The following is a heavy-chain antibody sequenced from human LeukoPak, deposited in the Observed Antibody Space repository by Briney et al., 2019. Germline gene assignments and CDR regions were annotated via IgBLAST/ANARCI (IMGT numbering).Heavy chain of an antibody. CDR1: GFTFRDYP. Sequence: GGSLRLSCAASGFTFRDYPIHWVRQAPGEGLQYVSAISSAGGTTYYADSVRGRFTISRDNSKNTLYLQMSSLRAEDTALYYCVKVGDSGYGEYYQHWGQGTLVTVSS. J-gene: IGHJ1*01. CDR3: VKVGDSGYGEYYQH. CDR2: ISSAGGTT. D-gene: IGHD5-12*01. V-gene: IGHV3-64D*06.